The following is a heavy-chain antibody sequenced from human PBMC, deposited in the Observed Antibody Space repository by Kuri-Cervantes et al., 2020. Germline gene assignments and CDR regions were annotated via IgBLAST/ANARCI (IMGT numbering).Heavy chain of an antibody. Sequence: GGSLRLSCAASGFTFNNNGMSWVRQAPGKGLEWVSAISGSDYSTHYSDSVEGRFTISRDNSKNTVYLQMNSLRAEDTAVYYCAKENFDWLLYIDFWGQGTLVTVSS. CDR2: ISGSDYST. J-gene: IGHJ4*02. V-gene: IGHV3-23*01. CDR3: AKENFDWLLYIDF. D-gene: IGHD3-9*01. CDR1: GFTFNNNG.